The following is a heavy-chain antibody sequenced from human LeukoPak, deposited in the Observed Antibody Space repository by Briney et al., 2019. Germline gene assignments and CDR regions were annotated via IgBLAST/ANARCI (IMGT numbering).Heavy chain of an antibody. V-gene: IGHV3-74*01. J-gene: IGHJ4*02. D-gene: IGHD2-15*01. Sequence: GGSLRLSCAASGFTFSSYWMHWVRQAPGKGLVWVSRINSDGSSTSYADSVKGRFTISRDNAKNTLYLQMNSLRAEDTAVYYCAKLTYCSGGSCYTLANFDYWGQGTLVTVSS. CDR2: INSDGSST. CDR3: AKLTYCSGGSCYTLANFDY. CDR1: GFTFSSYW.